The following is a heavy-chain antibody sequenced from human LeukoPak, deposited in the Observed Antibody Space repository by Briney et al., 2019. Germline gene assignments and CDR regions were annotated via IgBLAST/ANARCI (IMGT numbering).Heavy chain of an antibody. CDR3: ARQAVAGLEIDY. Sequence: ASVKDSCKASGYTFTSYGISWVRQAPGKGLEWMGWISAYNGNTNYAQRLQGRVTMTTDTSTSTAYMELRSLRSDDTAVYYCARQAVAGLEIDYLGQGTLVTVSS. V-gene: IGHV1-18*01. CDR2: ISAYNGNT. CDR1: GYTFTSYG. J-gene: IGHJ4*02. D-gene: IGHD6-19*01.